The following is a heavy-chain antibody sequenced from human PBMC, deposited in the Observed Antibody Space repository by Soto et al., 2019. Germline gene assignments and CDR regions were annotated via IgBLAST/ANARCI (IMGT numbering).Heavy chain of an antibody. CDR3: ATRDSSRFY. V-gene: IGHV4-4*02. CDR2: SHPSGNT. CDR1: GVSISSHDW. Sequence: QVQLQESGPGLVKPSGTLSLTCAVSGVSISSHDWWTWVRQPPGKGLEWIGESHPSGNTNYHSSLDSRVTIPVDKTKNQFSLKFTSVTVSDTAVDSCATRDSSRFYWGQGTLGSVSS. D-gene: IGHD6-13*01. J-gene: IGHJ4*02.